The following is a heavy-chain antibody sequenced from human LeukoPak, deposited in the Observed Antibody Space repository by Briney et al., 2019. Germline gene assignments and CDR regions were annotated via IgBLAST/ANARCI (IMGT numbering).Heavy chain of an antibody. J-gene: IGHJ5*02. V-gene: IGHV3-53*01. D-gene: IGHD2-2*01. CDR3: ARALGYCSSTSCHDWFDP. CDR1: GFTVSSNY. Sequence: PGGSLRLSCAASGFTVSSNYMSWVRQAPGKGLEWVSVIYSGGSTYYADSVKGRFTISRDNSKNTLYLQMNSLRAEDTAVYYCARALGYCSSTSCHDWFDPWGQGTLVTVSS. CDR2: IYSGGST.